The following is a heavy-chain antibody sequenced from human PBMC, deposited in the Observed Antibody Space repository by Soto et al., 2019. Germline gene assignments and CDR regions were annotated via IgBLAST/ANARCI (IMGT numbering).Heavy chain of an antibody. CDR1: GGSFSGYY. CDR2: INHSGST. J-gene: IGHJ5*02. Sequence: SETLSLTCAVYGGSFSGYYWSWIRQPPGKGLEWIGEINHSGSTNYNPSLKSRVTISVDTSKNQFSLKLSSVTAADTAVYYCARASGGPYDILTGYYLSWFDPGAREPWSPSPQ. CDR3: ARASGGPYDILTGYYLSWFDP. V-gene: IGHV4-34*01. D-gene: IGHD3-9*01.